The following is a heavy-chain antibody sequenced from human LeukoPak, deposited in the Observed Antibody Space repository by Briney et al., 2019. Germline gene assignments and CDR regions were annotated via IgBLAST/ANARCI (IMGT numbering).Heavy chain of an antibody. CDR2: ISYDGSNK. CDR3: ANRCSSTSCADY. Sequence: GGSLRLSCAASGFTFSSYGMHWVRQAPGKGLEWVAVISYDGSNKYYADSVKGRFTISRDNSKNTLYLQMNSLRAEDTAVYYCANRCSSTSCADYWGQGTLVTVSS. CDR1: GFTFSSYG. V-gene: IGHV3-30*18. D-gene: IGHD2-2*01. J-gene: IGHJ4*02.